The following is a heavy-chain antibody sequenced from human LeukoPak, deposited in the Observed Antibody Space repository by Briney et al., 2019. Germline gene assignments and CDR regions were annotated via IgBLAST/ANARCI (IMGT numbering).Heavy chain of an antibody. D-gene: IGHD2-15*01. Sequence: SETLSLTCTVSGGSIISSSYYWGWIRQAPGKGLEWIGSIYHRGSSYYNPSLKSRVTISVDTSKNQVSLKLSSVTAADTAVYYCARGYCSGGSCYSYYYYNYMDVWGKGTTVTVSS. CDR3: ARGYCSGGSCYSYYYYNYMDV. V-gene: IGHV4-39*07. CDR2: IYHRGSS. CDR1: GGSIISSSYY. J-gene: IGHJ6*03.